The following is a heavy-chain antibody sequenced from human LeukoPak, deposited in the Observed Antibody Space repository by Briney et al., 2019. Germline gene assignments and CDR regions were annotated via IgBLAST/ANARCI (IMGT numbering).Heavy chain of an antibody. D-gene: IGHD3-3*01. CDR2: INPNSGGT. V-gene: IGHV1-2*02. CDR3: ARDSSYYDFWSGYLVY. J-gene: IGHJ4*02. CDR1: GYTFTGYY. Sequence: ASVKVSCKASGYTFTGYYMHWVRQAPGQGLEWMGWINPNSGGTNYAQKFQGRVTMTRDTSISTAYMELSRLRSDDTAVYYCARDSSYYDFWSGYLVYWGQGTLVTVPS.